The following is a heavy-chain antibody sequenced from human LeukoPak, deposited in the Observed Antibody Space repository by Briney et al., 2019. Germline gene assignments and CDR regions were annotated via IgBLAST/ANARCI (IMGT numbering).Heavy chain of an antibody. CDR2: IRSKANSYAT. V-gene: IGHV3-73*01. CDR3: AELGITMIGGV. CDR1: GFTFSGSA. J-gene: IGHJ6*04. Sequence: GGSLRLSCAASGFTFSGSAMHWGRQASGEGLGWVGRIRSKANSYATAYAASVKGRFTISRDDSKNTAYLQMNSVRAEDTAVYYCAELGITMIGGVWGKGTTVTISS. D-gene: IGHD3-10*02.